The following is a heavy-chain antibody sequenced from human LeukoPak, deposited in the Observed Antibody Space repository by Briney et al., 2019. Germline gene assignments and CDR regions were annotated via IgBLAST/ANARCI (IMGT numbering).Heavy chain of an antibody. D-gene: IGHD3-10*01. CDR1: GGSFSGYY. Sequence: PSETLSLTCAVYGGSFSGYYWGWIRQPPGKGLQWIGEITHNGYTNYNPALKSRVTISIDTSKNEFSLKVSSVTAADMAIYYCAASGGPINWFDPWGQGTLATVSS. J-gene: IGHJ5*02. CDR3: AASGGPINWFDP. CDR2: ITHNGYT. V-gene: IGHV4-34*01.